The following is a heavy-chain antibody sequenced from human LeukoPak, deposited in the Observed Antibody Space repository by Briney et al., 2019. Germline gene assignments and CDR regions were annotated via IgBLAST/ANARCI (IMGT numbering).Heavy chain of an antibody. CDR2: IYYSGST. D-gene: IGHD6-13*01. V-gene: IGHV4-30-4*01. CDR3: ARIPDSSYYYYYYMDV. Sequence: SQTLSLTCTVSGGSISSDDYYWSWIRQPPGKGLEWIGYIYYSGSTYYKPSLKSRVTMSVDTSKNQFSLKLSSVTAADTAVYYCARIPDSSYYYYYYMDVWGKGTTVTVSS. J-gene: IGHJ6*03. CDR1: GGSISSDDYY.